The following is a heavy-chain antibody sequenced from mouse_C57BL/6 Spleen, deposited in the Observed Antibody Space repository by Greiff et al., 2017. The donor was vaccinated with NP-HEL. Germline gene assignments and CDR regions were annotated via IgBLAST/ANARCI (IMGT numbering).Heavy chain of an antibody. CDR1: GFTFSSYG. J-gene: IGHJ2*01. V-gene: IGHV5-6*02. CDR3: ARRNYYGSSYEDYFDY. D-gene: IGHD1-1*01. CDR2: ISSGGSYT. Sequence: EVMLVESGGDLVKPGGSLKLSCAASGFTFSSYGMSWVRQTPDKRLEWVATISSGGSYTYYPDSVKGRVTISRDNAKNTLYLQMSSLKYEDTAMYYCARRNYYGSSYEDYFDYWGQGTTLTVSS.